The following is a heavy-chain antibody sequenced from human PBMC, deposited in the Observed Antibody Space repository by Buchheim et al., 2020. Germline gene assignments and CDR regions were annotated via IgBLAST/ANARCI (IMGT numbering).Heavy chain of an antibody. J-gene: IGHJ6*03. D-gene: IGHD3-16*01. Sequence: EVQLVESGGGLVKPGGSLRLSCAASGFTFSSYSMNWVRQAPGKGLEWVSSISSSSSYIYYADSVKGRFTISRDNSNNTLYLQMSSLRAEDTAVYYCAKDGLVGGVSVSYYYMDVWGKGTT. CDR3: AKDGLVGGVSVSYYYMDV. V-gene: IGHV3-21*01. CDR2: ISSSSSYI. CDR1: GFTFSSYS.